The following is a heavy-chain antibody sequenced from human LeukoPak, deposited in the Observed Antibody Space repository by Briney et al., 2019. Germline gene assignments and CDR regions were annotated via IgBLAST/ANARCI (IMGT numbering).Heavy chain of an antibody. CDR1: GFTFSSYS. V-gene: IGHV3-21*04. CDR2: ISSSSSSSYI. J-gene: IGHJ4*02. CDR3: ARDPNWGSGY. D-gene: IGHD7-27*01. Sequence: PGGSLRLSCAASGFTFSSYSMNWVRQAPGKGLEWVSSISSSSSSSYIYYADSVKGRFTISRDDSKNTLYLQMNSLRAEDTAVYYCARDPNWGSGYWGQGTLVTVSS.